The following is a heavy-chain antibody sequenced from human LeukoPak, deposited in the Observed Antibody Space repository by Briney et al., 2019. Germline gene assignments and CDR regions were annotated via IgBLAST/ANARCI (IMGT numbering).Heavy chain of an antibody. V-gene: IGHV3-9*01. J-gene: IGHJ5*01. D-gene: IGHD2-8*02. Sequence: SLRLSCAASGFAFDDYAMHWVRHPPGKGLQWVSGISWNSGIIGYADVDSVKGRFTISRDNAKNSLYLQINSLRIEDTAFYYCAKASLTDIAYWSLDSWGQGTLVTVSS. CDR2: ISWNSGII. CDR3: AKASLTDIAYWSLDS. CDR1: GFAFDDYA.